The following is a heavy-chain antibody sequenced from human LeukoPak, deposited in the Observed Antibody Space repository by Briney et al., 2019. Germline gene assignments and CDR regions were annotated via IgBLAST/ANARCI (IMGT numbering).Heavy chain of an antibody. V-gene: IGHV4-39*07. Sequence: SETLSLTCTVSGGTITNTKYYWAWVRQRPGRGLGWIGSIYYSVSTSYSPSLKSRVTISVYTSKNQFSLRLTSVPAADTAVYYCATHAYSSPTPLWDYWGQGALVAVSS. CDR1: GGTITNTKYY. CDR2: IYYSVST. CDR3: ATHAYSSPTPLWDY. J-gene: IGHJ4*02. D-gene: IGHD3-16*01.